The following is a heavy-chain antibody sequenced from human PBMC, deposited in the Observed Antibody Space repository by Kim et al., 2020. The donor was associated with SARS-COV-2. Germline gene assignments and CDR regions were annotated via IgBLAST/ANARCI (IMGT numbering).Heavy chain of an antibody. V-gene: IGHV7-4-1*02. CDR2: INTVTGKP. CDR3: ARTSDFYAMDV. J-gene: IGHJ6*04. CDR1: GYTFTNYA. Sequence: ASVKVSCKASGYTFTNYAMNWVRQAPGQGLEWMGWINTVTGKPTYAQLFTGRFVFSLDTSVSKAYLRISSLKADDTAIYFCARTSDFYAMDVWGKGTPVTVSS.